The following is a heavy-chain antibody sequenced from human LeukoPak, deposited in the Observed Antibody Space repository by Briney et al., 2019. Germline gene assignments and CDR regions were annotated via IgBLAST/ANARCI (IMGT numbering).Heavy chain of an antibody. CDR3: ARDPYYYDSSAFDP. Sequence: GSSVKVSCKASGGTFSSYAISWVRQAPGRGLEWMGRIIPILGIANYAQKFQGRVTITADKSTSTAYMELSSLRSEDTAVYYCARDPYYYDSSAFDPWGQGTLVTVSS. J-gene: IGHJ5*02. CDR1: GGTFSSYA. V-gene: IGHV1-69*04. D-gene: IGHD3-22*01. CDR2: IIPILGIA.